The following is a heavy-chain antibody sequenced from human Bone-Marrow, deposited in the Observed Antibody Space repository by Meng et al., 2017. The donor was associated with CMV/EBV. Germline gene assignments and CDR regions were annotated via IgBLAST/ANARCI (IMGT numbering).Heavy chain of an antibody. CDR3: ARALGSSSPGAYYYYGMDV. V-gene: IGHV1-8*01. CDR1: GPTFINFD. D-gene: IGHD6-6*01. Sequence: ASVKVSCKPSGPTFINFDFNWVRQAPGQGLEWVGLINPNSGTADYVRKFQGRVPVTRNTSISTAYMELSSLRSEDTAVYYCARALGSSSPGAYYYYGMDVWGQGTTVTVSS. CDR2: INPNSGTA. J-gene: IGHJ6*02.